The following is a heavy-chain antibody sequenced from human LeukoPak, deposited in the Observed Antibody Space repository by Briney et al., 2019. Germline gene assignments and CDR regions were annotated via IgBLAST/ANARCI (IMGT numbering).Heavy chain of an antibody. D-gene: IGHD4-11*01. V-gene: IGHV4-30-4*01. CDR2: IYYSGST. Sequence: SQTLSLTCTVSGGSISSGDYYWTWIRQPPGKGLERIGCIYYSGSTYYNPSLKSRLTISVDTSKNQFSLTLSSVTAADTAVYYCSRDVQTSGDAFDIWGQGTMVTVSS. CDR3: SRDVQTSGDAFDI. J-gene: IGHJ3*02. CDR1: GGSISSGDYY.